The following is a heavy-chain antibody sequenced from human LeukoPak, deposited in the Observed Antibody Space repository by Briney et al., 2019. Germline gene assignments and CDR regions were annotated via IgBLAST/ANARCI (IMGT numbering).Heavy chain of an antibody. J-gene: IGHJ4*02. CDR1: GLTAGANY. D-gene: IGHD6-19*01. V-gene: IGHV3-53*01. CDR3: ARDRGGWIDY. Sequence: GGSLKFSWEAPGLTAGANYMSGFPRAPGKGLEWVSVIYSGGSTYYADSVKGRFTISRDNSKNTLYLQMNSLRAEDTAVYYCARDRGGWIDYWGQGTLVTVSS. CDR2: IYSGGST.